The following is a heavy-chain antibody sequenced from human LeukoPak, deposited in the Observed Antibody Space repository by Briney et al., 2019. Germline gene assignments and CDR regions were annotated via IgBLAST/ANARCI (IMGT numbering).Heavy chain of an antibody. CDR1: DGSISYYY. CDR2: ISSSGST. J-gene: IGHJ3*02. CDR3: ARLRDSSGWYGAFDI. Sequence: PSETLSLTYAVIDGSISYYYWSWIRQPPGKGMDWIGYISSSGSTTYTPPLKTRVPVTVDTSKNQFSLALRSVTAADTDVYYCARLRDSSGWYGAFDIWGQGTMVTGSS. D-gene: IGHD6-19*01. V-gene: IGHV4-59*08.